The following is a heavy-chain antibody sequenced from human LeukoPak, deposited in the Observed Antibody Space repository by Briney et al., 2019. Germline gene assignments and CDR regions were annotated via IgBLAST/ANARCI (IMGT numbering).Heavy chain of an antibody. V-gene: IGHV3-53*01. CDR2: IYSGGST. D-gene: IGHD2-21*01. CDR3: ARDHNCGGDCYSGMDV. J-gene: IGHJ6*04. CDR1: GFTVSTNY. Sequence: GGSLRLSCAASGFTVSTNYMSWVRQAPGKGLEWVSVIYSGGSTYYADSGKGRFTISRDNSKNTVYLQMNSLRAEDTAVYYCARDHNCGGDCYSGMDVWGKGITVTVSS.